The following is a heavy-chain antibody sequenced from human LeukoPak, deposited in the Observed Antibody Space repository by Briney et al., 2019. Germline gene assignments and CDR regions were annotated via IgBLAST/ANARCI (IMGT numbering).Heavy chain of an antibody. CDR3: AKDRGRYYDILTGYYEGAYYFDY. CDR2: ISGSGGST. J-gene: IGHJ4*02. Sequence: HSGGSLRLSCAASGFTFSSYAMSWVRLAPGKGLEWVSAISGSGGSTYYADSVKGRFTISRDNSKNTLYLQMNSLRAEDTAVYYCAKDRGRYYDILTGYYEGAYYFDYWGQGTLVTVSS. V-gene: IGHV3-23*01. D-gene: IGHD3-9*01. CDR1: GFTFSSYA.